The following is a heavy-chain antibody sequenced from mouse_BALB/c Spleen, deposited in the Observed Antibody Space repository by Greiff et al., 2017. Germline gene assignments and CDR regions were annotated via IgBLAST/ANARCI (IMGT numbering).Heavy chain of an antibody. Sequence: VHVKQSGPELVKPGASVKIPCKASGYTFTDYNMDWVKQSHGKSLEWIGDINPNNGGTIYNQKFKGKATLTVDKSSSTAYMELRSLTSEDAAVYYCARELVAMDYWGQGTSVTVSS. CDR1: GYTFTDYN. J-gene: IGHJ4*01. CDR3: ARELVAMDY. V-gene: IGHV1-18*01. CDR2: INPNNGGT.